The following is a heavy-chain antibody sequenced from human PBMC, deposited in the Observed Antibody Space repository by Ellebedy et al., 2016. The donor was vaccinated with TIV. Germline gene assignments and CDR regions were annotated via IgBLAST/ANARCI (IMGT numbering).Heavy chain of an antibody. J-gene: IGHJ4*02. V-gene: IGHV3-20*04. CDR2: INWNGGST. D-gene: IGHD3-3*01. CDR1: GITFDDYG. CDR3: AGDLDV. Sequence: GESLKISCAASGITFDDYGMSWVRQPPGTGLEWVSGINWNGGSTGYADSVKGRFTISRDSAESILYLQMNSLRVEDTAMYYCAGDLDVWGQGILVTVSS.